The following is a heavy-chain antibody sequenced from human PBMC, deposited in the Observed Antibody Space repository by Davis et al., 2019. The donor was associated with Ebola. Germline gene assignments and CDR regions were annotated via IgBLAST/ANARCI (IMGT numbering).Heavy chain of an antibody. CDR3: TRGIARRRSGSWFDP. Sequence: AASVKVSCKASGYTFTTYDINWVRQATGQGLEWMGWMNPDSGNTGYAQKFQGRVTMTRDTSITTAYMELSSLRTDDTAVYYCTRGIARRRSGSWFDPWGQGTPVTVSS. CDR1: GYTFTTYD. J-gene: IGHJ5*02. V-gene: IGHV1-8*01. CDR2: MNPDSGNT. D-gene: IGHD2-15*01.